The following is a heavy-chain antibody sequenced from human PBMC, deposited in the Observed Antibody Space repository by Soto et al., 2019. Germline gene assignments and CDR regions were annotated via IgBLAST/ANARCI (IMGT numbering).Heavy chain of an antibody. D-gene: IGHD6-19*01. J-gene: IGHJ5*02. CDR2: ISSDGRNT. CDR1: GFAFSSYW. V-gene: IGHV3-74*03. CDR3: IKASTVTGVGGYR. Sequence: EVQLVESGGGLVQPGGSLRLSCAASGFAFSSYWVQWVRQPPGKGPVWVSRISSDGRNTTYADPVKGRFTISRDNAKNTLHLQMTSLTDDDTAVYYCIKASTVTGVGGYRWGQGTLVTVSS.